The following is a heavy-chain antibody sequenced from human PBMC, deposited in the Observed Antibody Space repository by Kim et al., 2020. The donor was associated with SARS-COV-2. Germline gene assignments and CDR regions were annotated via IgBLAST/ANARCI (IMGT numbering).Heavy chain of an antibody. Sequence: SETLSLTCSVSGGSISSYYWSWIRQPPGKGLEWIGYIYYSGSTNYNPSLKSRVTISVDTSENQFSLKLSSVTAADTAMYYCARYSNYYDSSGSFDYWGQGTLVTVSS. V-gene: IGHV4-59*01. D-gene: IGHD3-22*01. J-gene: IGHJ4*02. CDR2: IYYSGST. CDR3: ARYSNYYDSSGSFDY. CDR1: GGSISSYY.